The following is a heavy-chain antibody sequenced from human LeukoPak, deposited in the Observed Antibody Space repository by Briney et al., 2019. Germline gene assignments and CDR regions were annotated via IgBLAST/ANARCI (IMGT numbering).Heavy chain of an antibody. CDR1: GYTFTGYY. Sequence: ASVKVSCKASGYTFTGYYMHWVRQAPGQGLEWMGCINPNSGGTNYAQKFQGRVTMTRDTSISTAYMELSRLRSDDTAVYYCARDPTPDIVVVPAAVNWFDPWGQGTLVTVSS. CDR2: INPNSGGT. J-gene: IGHJ5*02. D-gene: IGHD2-2*01. V-gene: IGHV1-2*02. CDR3: ARDPTPDIVVVPAAVNWFDP.